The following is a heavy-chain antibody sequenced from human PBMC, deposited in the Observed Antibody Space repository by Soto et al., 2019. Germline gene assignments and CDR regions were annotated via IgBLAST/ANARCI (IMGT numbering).Heavy chain of an antibody. Sequence: XGTLALTCTVSGDSVSSASFYGIWIRQAPGKGLEWIGFIYFSGSTNYNPSLKSRVTMSLDTSKNQFSLKLRSVTPADTAVYFCARVNSGRNWFDPWGQGTLVTVSS. D-gene: IGHD6-19*01. J-gene: IGHJ5*02. CDR2: IYFSGST. CDR1: GDSVSSASFY. CDR3: ARVNSGRNWFDP. V-gene: IGHV4-61*01.